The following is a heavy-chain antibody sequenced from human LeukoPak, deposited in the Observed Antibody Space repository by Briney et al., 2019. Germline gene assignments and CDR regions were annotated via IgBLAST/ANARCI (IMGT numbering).Heavy chain of an antibody. D-gene: IGHD1-26*01. CDR2: ISFSGTYI. V-gene: IGHV3-21*04. CDR1: GFTFSAYS. Sequence: GGSLRLSCAASGFTFSAYSLNWVRQAPGKGLEWISSISFSGTYIYYADSVKGRITISRDNAKNSLYLQMNSLRPEDTAVYYCARGQWELPDYWGQGTLVTVSS. CDR3: ARGQWELPDY. J-gene: IGHJ4*02.